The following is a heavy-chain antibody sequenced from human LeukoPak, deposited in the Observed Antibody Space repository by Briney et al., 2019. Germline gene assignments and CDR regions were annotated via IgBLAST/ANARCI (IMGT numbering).Heavy chain of an antibody. CDR2: AQYTGST. Sequence: SETLSLICTVSGAPIMSFYYSWIRQPPGKGLEWIGYAQYTGSTNYSPSLKSRVNMSIDTSKKQVSLKLDSVTAADTAIYYCARGPLRGSGYYSLPDWGQGTLVTVSS. CDR3: ARGPLRGSGYYSLPD. V-gene: IGHV4-59*01. CDR1: GAPIMSFY. J-gene: IGHJ4*02. D-gene: IGHD3-22*01.